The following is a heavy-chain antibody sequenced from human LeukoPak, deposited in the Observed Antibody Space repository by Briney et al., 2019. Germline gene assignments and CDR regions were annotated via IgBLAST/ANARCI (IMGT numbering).Heavy chain of an antibody. CDR2: IYHSGST. V-gene: IGHV4-4*02. J-gene: IGHJ4*02. CDR1: GGSISSSNW. D-gene: IGHD4-17*01. CDR3: ASGPSADDDYGDYSFYLPDC. Sequence: SETLSLTCAVSGGSISSSNWWSWVRPPPGKGLEWIGVIYHSGSTNYNPSLKSRVTISVDKSKKQFSVPLRSVTDADAGVYYCASGPSADDDYGDYSFYLPDCWGQGTLVTVSS.